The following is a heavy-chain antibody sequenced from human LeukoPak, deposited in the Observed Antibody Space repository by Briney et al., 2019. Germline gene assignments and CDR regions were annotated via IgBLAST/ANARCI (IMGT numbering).Heavy chain of an antibody. Sequence: PGGSLRLSCTASGFTFGDYTMSWFRQAPGKGLEWVGFIRSKAYGGTTEYAASVKGRFTISRDNAKNSLYLQMNSLRAEDTAVYYCARGLIDSSWYTLPPDYWGQGTLVTVSS. CDR3: ARGLIDSSWYTLPPDY. CDR2: IRSKAYGGTT. CDR1: GFTFGDYT. V-gene: IGHV3-49*03. D-gene: IGHD6-13*01. J-gene: IGHJ4*02.